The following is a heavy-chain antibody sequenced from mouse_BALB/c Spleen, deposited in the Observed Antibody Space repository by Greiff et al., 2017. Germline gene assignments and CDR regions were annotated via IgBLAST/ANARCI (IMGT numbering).Heavy chain of an antibody. Sequence: EVQLVESGGGLVQPGGSRKLSCAASGFTFSSFGMHWVRQAPEKGLEWVAYISSGSSTIYYADTVKGRLTISRDNPKNTLFLQMTSLRSEDTAMYYSARGYGDYAWYFDVWGAGTTVTVSS. D-gene: IGHD2-13*01. CDR3: ARGYGDYAWYFDV. CDR1: GFTFSSFG. V-gene: IGHV5-17*02. J-gene: IGHJ1*01. CDR2: ISSGSSTI.